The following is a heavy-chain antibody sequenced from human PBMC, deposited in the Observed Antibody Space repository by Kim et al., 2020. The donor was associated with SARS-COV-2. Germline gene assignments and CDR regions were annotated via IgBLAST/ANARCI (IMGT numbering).Heavy chain of an antibody. V-gene: IGHV4-31*03. CDR3: ARASMIVVVLDAFDI. CDR1: GGSISSGGYY. CDR2: IYCSGST. D-gene: IGHD3-22*01. Sequence: SETLSLTCTVSGGSISSGGYYWSWIRQHPGKGLEWIGYIYCSGSTYYNPSLKSRVTISVDTSKNQFSLKLSSVTAADTAVYYCARASMIVVVLDAFDIWGQGTMVTVSS. J-gene: IGHJ3*02.